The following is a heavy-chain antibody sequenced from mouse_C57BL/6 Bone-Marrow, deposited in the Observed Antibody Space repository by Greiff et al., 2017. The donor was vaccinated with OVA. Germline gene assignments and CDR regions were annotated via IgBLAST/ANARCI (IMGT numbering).Heavy chain of an antibody. J-gene: IGHJ3*01. D-gene: IGHD1-1*01. CDR2: IYPRSGNT. V-gene: IGHV1-81*01. Sequence: QVQLQQSGAELARPGASVKLSCKASGYTFTSYGISWVKQRTGQGLEWIGEIYPRSGNTYYNEKFKGKATLTADKSSSTAYMELRSLTSEDSAVYFCARGQHYYGSSTWFAYWGQGTLVTVSA. CDR1: GYTFTSYG. CDR3: ARGQHYYGSSTWFAY.